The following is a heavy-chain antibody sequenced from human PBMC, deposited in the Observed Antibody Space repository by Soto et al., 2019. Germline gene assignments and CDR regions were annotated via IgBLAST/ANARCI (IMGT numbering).Heavy chain of an antibody. V-gene: IGHV5-51*01. D-gene: IGHD3-9*01. J-gene: IGHJ5*02. Sequence: GEPLSISCSVSGDCITSCWRCWLRQKPGKGLEWMGIIYPGDSDTKYSPSFQGQVTISADKSISTAYLQWSSLKASDTAMYYCARGVEYDLRYCPGLSCNWLDPWAQAVLV. CDR1: GDCITSCW. CDR3: ARGVEYDLRYCPGLSCNWLDP. CDR2: IYPGDSDT.